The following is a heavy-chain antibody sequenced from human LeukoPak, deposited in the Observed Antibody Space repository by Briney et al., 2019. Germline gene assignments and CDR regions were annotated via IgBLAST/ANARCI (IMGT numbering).Heavy chain of an antibody. J-gene: IGHJ4*02. CDR3: ARIVPYSGSHWGLGY. V-gene: IGHV3-7*01. CDR1: GFTFSTYR. Sequence: PGGSLRLSCSASGFTFSTYRMSWVRQAPGKGLEWVANIGQDGSEIYYVDSVKGRLTISRDNAKNSLYLQMNSLRAEDTAVYYCARIVPYSGSHWGLGYWGQGTLVTVSS. D-gene: IGHD1-26*01. CDR2: IGQDGSEI.